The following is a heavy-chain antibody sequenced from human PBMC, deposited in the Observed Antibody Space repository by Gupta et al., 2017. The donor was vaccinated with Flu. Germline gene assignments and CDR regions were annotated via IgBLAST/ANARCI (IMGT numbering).Heavy chain of an antibody. D-gene: IGHD4-17*01. V-gene: IGHV4-39*01. CDR1: GASISGSSYN. CDR2: IYYSGNT. J-gene: IGHJ4*02. CDR3: YGQGH. Sequence: ETLSLTCTVSGASISGSSYNWGWIRQPPGKGLEWIGSIYYSGNTYYNTSLNSRLTMSIDASKNQFSLKLTPVTAADTAVYFCYGQGHWGQGTLVTVSS.